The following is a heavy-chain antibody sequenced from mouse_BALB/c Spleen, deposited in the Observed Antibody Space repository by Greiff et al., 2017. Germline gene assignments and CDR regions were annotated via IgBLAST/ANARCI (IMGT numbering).Heavy chain of an antibody. D-gene: IGHD2-4*01. CDR2: IWAGGST. V-gene: IGHV2-9*02. Sequence: VKVVESGPGLVAPSQSLSITCTVSGFSLTSYGVHWVRQPPGKGLEWLGVIWAGGSTNYNSALMSRLSISKDNSKSQVFLKMNSLQTDDTAMYYCARDRNYDYDYFDYWGQGTTLTVSS. CDR1: GFSLTSYG. CDR3: ARDRNYDYDYFDY. J-gene: IGHJ2*01.